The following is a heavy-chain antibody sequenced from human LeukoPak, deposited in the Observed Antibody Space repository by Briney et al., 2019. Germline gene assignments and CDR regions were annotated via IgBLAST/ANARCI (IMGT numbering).Heavy chain of an antibody. CDR3: ATEYTSSWSPSY. V-gene: IGHV7-4-1*02. CDR2: INTNTGNP. CDR1: GYTFTSNY. J-gene: IGHJ4*02. Sequence: ASVKVSCKAFGYTFTSNYMHWVRQAPGQGLEWMGWINTNTGNPTYAQGFTGRVVFSLDTSVNTAYLQISSLKIEDTAVYYCATEYTSSWSPSYWGQGTLVTVAS. D-gene: IGHD6-13*01.